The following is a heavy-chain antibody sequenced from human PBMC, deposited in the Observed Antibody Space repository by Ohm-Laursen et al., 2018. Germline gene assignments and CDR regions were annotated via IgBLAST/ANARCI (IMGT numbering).Heavy chain of an antibody. V-gene: IGHV4-31*03. J-gene: IGHJ4*02. CDR3: ASWFRSGYSYGYHY. CDR2: IYYSGST. CDR1: GGSISSGGYY. D-gene: IGHD5-18*01. Sequence: TLSLTCTVSGGSISSGGYYWSWIRQPPGKGLEWIGYIYYSGSTYYNPSLKSRVTISVDTSKNQFSLKLSSVTAADTAVYYCASWFRSGYSYGYHYWGQGTLVTVSS.